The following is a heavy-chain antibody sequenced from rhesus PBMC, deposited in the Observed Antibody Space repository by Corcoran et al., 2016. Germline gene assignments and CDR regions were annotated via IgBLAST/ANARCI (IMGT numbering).Heavy chain of an antibody. CDR2: ISYSGST. CDR3: AAGYSSGWYDYGLDS. J-gene: IGHJ6*01. D-gene: IGHD6-31*01. V-gene: IGHV4-122*02. Sequence: QLQLQESGPGLVKPSETLSLTCAVSGYSISSGYGWSWIRQPPGKGLEWIGYISYSGSTSYNPSLKSRGTISRDTSKNQFALKLSSVTAADTAVYYCAAGYSSGWYDYGLDSWGQGVVVTVSS. CDR1: GYSISSGYG.